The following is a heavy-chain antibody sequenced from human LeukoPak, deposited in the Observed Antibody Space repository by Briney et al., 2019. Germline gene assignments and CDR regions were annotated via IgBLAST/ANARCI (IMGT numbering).Heavy chain of an antibody. J-gene: IGHJ5*02. CDR1: GFTFSSYA. CDR2: ISYDGSNK. V-gene: IGHV3-30-3*01. CDR3: AKDKGNFWSGYPHHDNWFDP. Sequence: GGSLRLSCAASGFTFSSYAMHWVRQAPGKGLEWVAVISYDGSNKYYADSAKGRFTISRDNAKNSLYLQMNSLRAEDTALYYCAKDKGNFWSGYPHHDNWFDPWGQGTLVTVSS. D-gene: IGHD3-3*01.